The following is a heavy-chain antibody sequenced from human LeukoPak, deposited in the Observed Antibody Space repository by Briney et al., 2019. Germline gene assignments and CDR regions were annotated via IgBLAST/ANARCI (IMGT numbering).Heavy chain of an antibody. CDR2: INSDESST. Sequence: GGSLRLSCAASGFTFSSYWMYWVRQAPGKGLVWVSRINSDESSTSYADSVKGRFTISRDNAKNTLYLQMNSLRAEDTAVYYCARGLLTSPFDYWGQGTLVTVSS. J-gene: IGHJ4*02. D-gene: IGHD2-21*02. V-gene: IGHV3-74*01. CDR1: GFTFSSYW. CDR3: ARGLLTSPFDY.